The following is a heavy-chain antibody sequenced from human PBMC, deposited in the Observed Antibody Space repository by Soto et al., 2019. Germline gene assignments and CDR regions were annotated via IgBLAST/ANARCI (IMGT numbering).Heavy chain of an antibody. CDR2: IIPIFGTA. J-gene: IGHJ6*02. CDR1: GGTFSSYA. V-gene: IGHV1-69*13. CDR3: ARDSSSSRDYSFYGMDV. Sequence: SVKVSCKASGGTFSSYAISWVRQAPGQGLEWMGGIIPIFGTANYAQKFQGRVTITADESTSTAYMELSSLRSEDTAVYYCARDSSSSRDYSFYGMDVWGQGTTVTVSS. D-gene: IGHD6-6*01.